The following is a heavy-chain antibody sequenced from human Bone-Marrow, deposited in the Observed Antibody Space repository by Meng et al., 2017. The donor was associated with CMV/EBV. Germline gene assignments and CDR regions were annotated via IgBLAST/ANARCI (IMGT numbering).Heavy chain of an antibody. J-gene: IGHJ6*02. CDR1: GFTFSSYW. CDR2: IKQDGSEK. D-gene: IGHD6-13*01. V-gene: IGHV3-7*01. CDR3: ARDDIAAAGMGYYYYYGMDV. Sequence: LSLTCAASGFTFSSYWMSWVRQAPGKGLEWVANIKQDGSEKYYVDSVKGRFTISRDNAKNSLYLQMNSLRAEDTAVYYCARDDIAAAGMGYYYYYGMDVWGQGTTVTVSS.